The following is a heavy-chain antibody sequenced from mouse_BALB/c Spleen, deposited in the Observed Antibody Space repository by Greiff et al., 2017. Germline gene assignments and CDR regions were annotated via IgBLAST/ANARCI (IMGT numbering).Heavy chain of an antibody. CDR2: ISSGSSTI. CDR3: AREGVVAYYYAMDY. Sequence: EVKLVESGGGLVQPGGSRKLSCAASGFTFSSFGMHWVRQAPEKGLEWVAYISSGSSTIYYADTVKGRFTISRDNPKNTLFLQMTSLRSEDTAMYYCAREGVVAYYYAMDYWGQGTSVTVSS. D-gene: IGHD1-1*01. J-gene: IGHJ4*01. CDR1: GFTFSSFG. V-gene: IGHV5-17*02.